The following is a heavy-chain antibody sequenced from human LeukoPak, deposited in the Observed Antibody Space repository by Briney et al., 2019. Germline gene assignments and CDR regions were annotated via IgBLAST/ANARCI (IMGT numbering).Heavy chain of an antibody. CDR2: IKQDGSEK. V-gene: IGHV3-7*01. CDR1: GFTFSSYW. J-gene: IGHJ4*02. Sequence: PGGSLRLSCAASGFTFSSYWMSWVRQAPGKGLEWVANIKQDGSEKYYVDSVKGRFTISRDNAKNSLYLQMNSLRAEDTAVYYCARDPPAYYYGSSGYYYSGYFDYWGQGTLVTVSS. CDR3: ARDPPAYYYGSSGYYYSGYFDY. D-gene: IGHD3-22*01.